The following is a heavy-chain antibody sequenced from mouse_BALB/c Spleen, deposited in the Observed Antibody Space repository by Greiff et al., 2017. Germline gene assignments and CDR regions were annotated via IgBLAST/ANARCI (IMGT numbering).Heavy chain of an antibody. CDR3: TRAGFLYAMDY. CDR1: GYTFSSYW. CDR2: ILPGSGST. Sequence: QVQLQQSGAELMKPGASVKISCKATGYTFSSYWIEWVKQRPGHGLEWIGEILPGSGSTNYNEKFKGKATFTADTSSNTAYMQLSSLTSEDSAVYYCTRAGFLYAMDYWGQGTSVTVSS. V-gene: IGHV1-9*01. J-gene: IGHJ4*01.